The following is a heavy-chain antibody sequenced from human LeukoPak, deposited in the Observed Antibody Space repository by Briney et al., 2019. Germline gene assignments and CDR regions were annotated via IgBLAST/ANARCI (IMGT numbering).Heavy chain of an antibody. CDR2: ISSSGSTI. D-gene: IGHD6-13*01. J-gene: IGHJ3*02. CDR3: ARVSIAAAGGWSAFDI. CDR1: GFTLSSYE. V-gene: IGHV3-48*03. Sequence: PGGSLRLSCAASGFTLSSYEMNSVCQAPGRGLERVSYISSSGSTIYYADSVKGRFTISRENATNSLYLQMNSLRAGDTAVYYCARVSIAAAGGWSAFDIWGQGTMVTVSS.